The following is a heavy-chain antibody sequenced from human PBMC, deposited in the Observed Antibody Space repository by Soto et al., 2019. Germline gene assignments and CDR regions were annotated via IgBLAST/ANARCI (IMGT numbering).Heavy chain of an antibody. Sequence: EVQLLESGGGLVQPGGSLRLSCAASGFTFSSYAMSWVRQAPGKGLEWVSAISGSGGSTYYADSVKGRFTISRDNSKNTLYLRMNSLRVEDTAVYYCAKRGYSSSSGYFDYWGQGTLVTVSS. J-gene: IGHJ4*02. CDR3: AKRGYSSSSGYFDY. CDR2: ISGSGGST. D-gene: IGHD6-6*01. V-gene: IGHV3-23*01. CDR1: GFTFSSYA.